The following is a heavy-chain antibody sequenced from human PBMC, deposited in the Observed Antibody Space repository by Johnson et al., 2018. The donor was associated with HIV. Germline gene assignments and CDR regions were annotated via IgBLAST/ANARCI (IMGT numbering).Heavy chain of an antibody. CDR3: AKSGGHCIGGMCYYAFDI. CDR2: IRYDGSTQ. CDR1: GFTFSNYA. D-gene: IGHD2-8*02. J-gene: IGHJ3*02. Sequence: QVQLVESGGGVVQPGGSLRLSCATSGFTFSNYAMHWVRQAPGKGLEWVAYIRYDGSTQSYADSVKGRFSISRDNSKNTLYMEINSLRAEDTALYYCAKSGGHCIGGMCYYAFDIWGQGTMVTVSS. V-gene: IGHV3-30*02.